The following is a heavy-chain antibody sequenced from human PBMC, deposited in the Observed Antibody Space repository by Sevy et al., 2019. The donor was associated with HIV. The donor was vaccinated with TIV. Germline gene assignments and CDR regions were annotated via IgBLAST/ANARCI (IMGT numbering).Heavy chain of an antibody. V-gene: IGHV3-9*01. CDR1: GLILRDRA. J-gene: IGHJ1*01. CDR2: MTMYSGSE. D-gene: IGHD2-21*01. Sequence: GGSLRLSCTASGLILRDRAMYWVRQTPGKGLEWVSGMTMYSGSEDYADFVKGRFTISRDNARNSLNLQMDSLTLEDTALYYCVIEIESGGANFWGQGTLVTVSS. CDR3: VIEIESGGANF.